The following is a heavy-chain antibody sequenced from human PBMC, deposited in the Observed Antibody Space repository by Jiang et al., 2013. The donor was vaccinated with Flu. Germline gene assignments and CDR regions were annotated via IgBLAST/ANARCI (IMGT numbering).Heavy chain of an antibody. CDR2: IKQDGSEK. Sequence: QLLESGGDLVQPGGSLRLSCAASGFTFSNYWMSWVRQAPGKGLEWVANIKQDGSEKYYVDSVKGRFTISRDNAKNSLYLQMNSLRAEDTALYYCARPGIGAGGTGYWGQGTLVTVSS. CDR3: ARPGIGAGGTGY. J-gene: IGHJ4*02. V-gene: IGHV3-7*01. CDR1: GFTFSNYW. D-gene: IGHD6-13*01.